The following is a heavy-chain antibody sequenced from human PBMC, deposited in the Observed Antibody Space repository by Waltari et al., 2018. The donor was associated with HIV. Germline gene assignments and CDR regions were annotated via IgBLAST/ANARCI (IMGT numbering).Heavy chain of an antibody. D-gene: IGHD3-10*01. J-gene: IGHJ6*02. V-gene: IGHV3-53*02. CDR1: GFTVSSSQ. Sequence: EVQLVETGGGLIQPGGSLRLSCVASGFTVSSSQMSWFRQAPGKGPEWVSVIYRVGTRYYTDSVKGRFTIFRDESKNTVNLQLNSLRAEDTAVYYCGRMMVRGVIMTGVDVWGQGTTVIVSS. CDR2: IYRVGTR. CDR3: GRMMVRGVIMTGVDV.